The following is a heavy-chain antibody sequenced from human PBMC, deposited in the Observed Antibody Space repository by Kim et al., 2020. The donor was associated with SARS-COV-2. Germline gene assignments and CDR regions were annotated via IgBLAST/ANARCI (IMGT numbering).Heavy chain of an antibody. CDR3: IKDRVRTRSLMGYLDY. V-gene: IGHV3-43*01. J-gene: IGHJ4*01. D-gene: IGHD6-6*01. CDR2: ISWDGGTT. Sequence: GGSLRLSCAAPGFKFDDYTMHWVRQAPGKGLEWVSLISWDGGTTYYADSVKGRFTISRDNSKNSLYLQLNSLRTDDVGFYYCIKDRVRTRSLMGYLDY. CDR1: GFKFDDYT.